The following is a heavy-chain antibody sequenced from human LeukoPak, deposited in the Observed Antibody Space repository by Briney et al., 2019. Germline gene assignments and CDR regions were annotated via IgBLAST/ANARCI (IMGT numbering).Heavy chain of an antibody. J-gene: IGHJ4*02. CDR1: GFTFSNYN. V-gene: IGHV3-48*02. Sequence: GGSLRLSCAASGFTFSNYNMFWARQAPGKGLEWVSYITSSSNTVHYADSVKGRFTLSRDNAKNSLYLQMNSLRDEDTAVYYCASSGSYRFDYWGQGTLVTVSS. D-gene: IGHD1-26*01. CDR3: ASSGSYRFDY. CDR2: ITSSSNTV.